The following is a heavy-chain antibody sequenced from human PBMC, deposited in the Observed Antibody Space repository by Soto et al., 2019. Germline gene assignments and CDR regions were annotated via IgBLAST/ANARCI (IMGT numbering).Heavy chain of an antibody. D-gene: IGHD6-13*01. J-gene: IGHJ6*03. CDR2: MGSSGGST. Sequence: GGFLRLSCAASGVTFSAYAMSWVRQAPGKGLEWVSGMGSSGGSTYYADSVQGRFTISRDNSKNTLYLQMNSLRAEDTAVYYCARDNSSSDYYYYMDVWGKGTTVTVSS. CDR1: GVTFSAYA. V-gene: IGHV3-23*01. CDR3: ARDNSSSDYYYYMDV.